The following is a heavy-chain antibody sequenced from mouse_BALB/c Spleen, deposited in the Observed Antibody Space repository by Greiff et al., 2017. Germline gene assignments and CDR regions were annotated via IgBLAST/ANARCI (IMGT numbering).Heavy chain of an antibody. Sequence: VQLVESGPGLVQPSQSLSITCTVSGFSLTSYGVHWVRQSPGKGLEWLGVIWSGGSTDYNAAFISRLSISKDNSKSQVFLKMNSLQTDDTARYYCARNWDYAMDYWGQGTSVTVSS. CDR1: GFSLTSYG. CDR3: ARNWDYAMDY. V-gene: IGHV2-2*01. CDR2: IWSGGST. D-gene: IGHD4-1*01. J-gene: IGHJ4*01.